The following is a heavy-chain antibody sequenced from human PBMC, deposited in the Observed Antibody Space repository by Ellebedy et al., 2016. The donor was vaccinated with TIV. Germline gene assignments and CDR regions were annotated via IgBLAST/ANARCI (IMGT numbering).Heavy chain of an antibody. Sequence: GESLKISCAASGFSFSSYDMHWVRQVTGKGLEWVSAIGSGGDTYYPDSVKGRFTISRENAKNSLYLQMNSLRAGDTAVYYCAREVQGYSDGTWFQYFDTWGQGTLVTVSS. CDR2: IGSGGDT. V-gene: IGHV3-13*01. J-gene: IGHJ4*01. CDR1: GFSFSSYD. CDR3: AREVQGYSDGTWFQYFDT. D-gene: IGHD2-15*01.